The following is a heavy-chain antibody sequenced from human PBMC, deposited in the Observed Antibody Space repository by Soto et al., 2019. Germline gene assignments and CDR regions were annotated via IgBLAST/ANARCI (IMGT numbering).Heavy chain of an antibody. CDR1: GFTFSNYG. D-gene: IGHD6-19*01. Sequence: QVQLVESGGGVVKPGRSLRLSCAASGFTFSNYGMHWVRQAPGKGLEWVAVISYDGSSKYYADSLKGRLTIFRDNSKNPLSLPLNSLRTEETAVYFCAKRYSSGWYFDNSCQGTLVTVSS. J-gene: IGHJ4*02. V-gene: IGHV3-30*18. CDR3: AKRYSSGWYFDN. CDR2: ISYDGSSK.